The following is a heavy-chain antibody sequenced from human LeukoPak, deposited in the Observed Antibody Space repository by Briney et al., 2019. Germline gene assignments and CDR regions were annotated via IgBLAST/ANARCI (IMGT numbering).Heavy chain of an antibody. CDR2: ISAYNGNT. CDR3: AASIYCSSTSCPLPYYYYYMDV. CDR1: GYTFTGYY. V-gene: IGHV1-18*04. Sequence: ASVKVSCKASGYTFTGYYMHWVRQAPGQGLEWMGWISAYNGNTNYAQKLQGRVTMTTDTSTSTAYMELRSLRSDDTAVYYCAASIYCSSTSCPLPYYYYYMDVWGKGTTVTVSS. J-gene: IGHJ6*03. D-gene: IGHD2-2*01.